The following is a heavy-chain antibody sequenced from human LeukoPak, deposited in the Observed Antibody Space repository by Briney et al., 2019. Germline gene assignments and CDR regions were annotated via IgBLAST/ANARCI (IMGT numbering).Heavy chain of an antibody. CDR1: GFTFSSYA. CDR3: AKDTRAHFDFDY. Sequence: PGGSLRLSCAASGFTFSSYAMSWVRQAPGKGLEWVSAISGSGGSTYNADSVKGRFTISRDNSKNTLYLQMNSLRAEDTAVYYCAKDTRAHFDFDYWGQGTLVTVSS. CDR2: ISGSGGST. J-gene: IGHJ4*02. V-gene: IGHV3-23*01. D-gene: IGHD3-3*02.